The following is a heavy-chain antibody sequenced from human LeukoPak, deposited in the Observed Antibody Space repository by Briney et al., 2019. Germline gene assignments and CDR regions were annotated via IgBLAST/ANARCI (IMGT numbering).Heavy chain of an antibody. Sequence: ASVTVSSTASGYTFTVYYMHWVRQAPGQGLEWMGWINPNSGGTNYAQKFQGRVAMTRDTSISTAYMELSRLRSDVTAVYYCAREGSSGMDVWGKETTVTVSS. V-gene: IGHV1-2*02. CDR1: GYTFTVYY. J-gene: IGHJ6*04. CDR2: INPNSGGT. CDR3: AREGSSGMDV. D-gene: IGHD6-19*01.